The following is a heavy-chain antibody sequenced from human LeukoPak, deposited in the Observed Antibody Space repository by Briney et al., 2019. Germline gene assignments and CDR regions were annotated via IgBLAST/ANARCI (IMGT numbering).Heavy chain of an antibody. J-gene: IGHJ4*02. Sequence: GSSVKVSCKASGGTFSSYAISWVRQAPGQGLEWMGGIIPIFGTANYAQKFQGRVTITADESTSTAYMELSSLRSEDTAVYYCARVGLRELLGYFDYWGQGTLVTVSS. V-gene: IGHV1-69*01. D-gene: IGHD1-26*01. CDR1: GGTFSSYA. CDR2: IIPIFGTA. CDR3: ARVGLRELLGYFDY.